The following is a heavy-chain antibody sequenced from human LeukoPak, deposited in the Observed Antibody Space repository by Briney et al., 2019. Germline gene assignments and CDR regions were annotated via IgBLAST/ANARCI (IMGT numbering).Heavy chain of an antibody. D-gene: IGHD7-27*01. CDR3: ARNNWGIXD. J-gene: IGHJ4*02. V-gene: IGHV3-74*01. CDR1: GFKFSNHW. Sequence: PGGSLRLSCAASGFKFSNHWMHWVRQSPGKGLVWVARINNDGSDTSHADSVEGRFTISRDNAENTLYLQMNSLRVEDTAMYFCARNNWGIXDWGQXTLVTVS. CDR2: INNDGSDT.